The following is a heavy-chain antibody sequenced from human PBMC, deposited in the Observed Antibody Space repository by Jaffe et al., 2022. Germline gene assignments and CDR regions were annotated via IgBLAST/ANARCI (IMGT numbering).Heavy chain of an antibody. D-gene: IGHD6-13*01. CDR1: GFTFDDYA. Sequence: EVQLVESGGVVVQPGGSLRLSCAASGFTFDDYAMHWVRQAPGKGLEWVSLISWDGGSTYYADSVKGRFTISRDNSKNSLYLQMNSLRAEDTALYYCAKGRYSSSWYYFDYWGQGTLVTVSS. CDR3: AKGRYSSSWYYFDY. CDR2: ISWDGGST. J-gene: IGHJ4*02. V-gene: IGHV3-43D*04.